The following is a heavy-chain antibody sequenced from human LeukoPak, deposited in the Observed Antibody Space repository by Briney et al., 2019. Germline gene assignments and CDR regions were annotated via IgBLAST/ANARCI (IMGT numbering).Heavy chain of an antibody. J-gene: IGHJ6*02. CDR1: GGSISSYY. V-gene: IGHV4-4*07. Sequence: SETLSLTCTVSGGSISSYYWSWIRQPAGKGLEWIGRIYTSGSTNYNPSLKSRVTMSVDTSKNQFSLKLSSVTAADTAVYYCARDHRYYYGSGPSRYYYYGMDVWGQGTTVNVSS. CDR2: IYTSGST. CDR3: ARDHRYYYGSGPSRYYYYGMDV. D-gene: IGHD3-10*01.